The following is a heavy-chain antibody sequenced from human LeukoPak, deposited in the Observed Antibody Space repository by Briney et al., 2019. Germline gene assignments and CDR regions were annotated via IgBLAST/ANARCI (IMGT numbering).Heavy chain of an antibody. CDR2: ISGSGGST. CDR3: ARDRGGSYSAIDY. V-gene: IGHV3-23*01. J-gene: IGHJ4*02. CDR1: GFTFSSYA. D-gene: IGHD1-26*01. Sequence: GGSLRLSCAASGFTFSSYAMSWVRQAPGKGLEWVSAISGSGGSTYYADSVKGRFTISRDNAKNSLYLQMNSLRAEGTAVYYCARDRGGSYSAIDYWGQGTLVTVSS.